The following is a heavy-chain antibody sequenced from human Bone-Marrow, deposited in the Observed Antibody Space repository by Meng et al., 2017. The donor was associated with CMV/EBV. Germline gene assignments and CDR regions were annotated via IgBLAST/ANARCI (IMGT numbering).Heavy chain of an antibody. J-gene: IGHJ4*02. CDR2: IIPILGIA. CDR3: ATSPITMVRGVILNY. D-gene: IGHD3-10*01. CDR1: GGTFSSYT. Sequence: SVKVSCKASGGTFSSYTISWVRQAPGQGLEWMGRIIPILGIANYAQKFQGRVTITADKSTSTAYMELSSLRSEDTAVYYCATSPITMVRGVILNYWGQGTLVTVSS. V-gene: IGHV1-69*02.